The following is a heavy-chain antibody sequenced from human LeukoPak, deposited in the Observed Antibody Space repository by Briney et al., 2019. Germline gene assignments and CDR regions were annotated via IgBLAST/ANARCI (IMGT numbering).Heavy chain of an antibody. Sequence: GGSLSLSCEASGFTFRSYGFHWFRQPQGKGWGWVSRINTDGRTITYADSVKGRFTISRDNAKNTLYLQMNSLRAEDTAVYYCARAGGSYYFDYWGQGTLVTVSS. J-gene: IGHJ4*02. CDR2: INTDGRTI. D-gene: IGHD1-26*01. V-gene: IGHV3-74*01. CDR3: ARAGGSYYFDY. CDR1: GFTFRSYG.